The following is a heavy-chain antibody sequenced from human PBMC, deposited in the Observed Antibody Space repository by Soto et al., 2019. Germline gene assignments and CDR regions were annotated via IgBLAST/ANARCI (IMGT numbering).Heavy chain of an antibody. CDR2: IRSKANNYAT. J-gene: IGHJ6*02. Sequence: GGSLRLSCAASGFSFSGSVMHWVRLTPGKGLEWVGRIRSKANNYATVYAASVKGRFTISRDDSKNTAFLQMNSLKTEDTAVYYCTGGENDYNYYYYYPMDVWGLGTTVTVS. CDR3: TGGENDYNYYYYYPMDV. CDR1: GFSFSGSV. V-gene: IGHV3-73*01. D-gene: IGHD4-4*01.